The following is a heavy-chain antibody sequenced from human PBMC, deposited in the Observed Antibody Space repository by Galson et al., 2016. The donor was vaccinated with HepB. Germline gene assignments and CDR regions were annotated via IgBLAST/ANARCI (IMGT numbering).Heavy chain of an antibody. Sequence: SLRLSCAASGFTFSAYAMHWVRQAPGKGLEWVSHISNSPKTQHYIDSVKGRFTISRDNAKNSLFLQMNSLRDDDTDVYYCARDRGGKFSDGSIDYWGQGTLVTVAS. D-gene: IGHD5-24*01. V-gene: IGHV3-48*02. CDR3: ARDRGGKFSDGSIDY. CDR1: GFTFSAYA. CDR2: ISNSPKTQ. J-gene: IGHJ4*02.